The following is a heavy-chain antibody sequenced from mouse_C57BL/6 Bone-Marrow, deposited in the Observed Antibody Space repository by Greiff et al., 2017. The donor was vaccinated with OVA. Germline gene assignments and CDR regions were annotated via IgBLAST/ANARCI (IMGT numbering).Heavy chain of an antibody. J-gene: IGHJ4*01. CDR3: ARDHYSNPYYYAMDD. V-gene: IGHV3-5*01. D-gene: IGHD2-5*01. CDR1: GISITTGNYR. Sequence: EVQLKESGPGLVKPSQTVFLTCTVTGISITTGNYRWSWIRQFPGNKLEWIGYIYYSGTITYNPSLTSRTTITRDTPKNQFFLEMNSLTAEDTATYDCARDHYSNPYYYAMDDWGQGTSVTVSS. CDR2: IYYSGTI.